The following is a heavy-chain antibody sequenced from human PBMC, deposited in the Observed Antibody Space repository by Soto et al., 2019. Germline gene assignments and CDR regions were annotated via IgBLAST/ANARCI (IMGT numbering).Heavy chain of an antibody. Sequence: SETLSLTCDVSGDFLTTYYWDWIRQSPGKGLEWIGYIFYGGHTNYNPSLRGRATISVDTSKNQFSLKLSSVTAADTAVYYCARSPQYSSGWNGGFDYWGQGTLVTVSS. CDR1: GDFLTTYY. D-gene: IGHD6-19*01. V-gene: IGHV4-59*01. CDR2: IFYGGHT. J-gene: IGHJ4*02. CDR3: ARSPQYSSGWNGGFDY.